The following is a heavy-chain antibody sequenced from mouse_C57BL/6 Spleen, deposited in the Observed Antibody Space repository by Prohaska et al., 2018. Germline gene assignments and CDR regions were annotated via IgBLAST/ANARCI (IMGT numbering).Heavy chain of an antibody. D-gene: IGHD4-1*01. Sequence: EVQLVESGGGLVQPKGSLKLSCAASGFSFNTYAMNWVRQAPGKGLEWVARIRSKSNNYATYYADSVKDRFTISRDDSESMLYLQMNNLKTEDTAMYYCVRHAGYYAMDYWGQGTSVTVSS. V-gene: IGHV10-1*01. CDR1: GFSFNTYA. CDR2: IRSKSNNYAT. CDR3: VRHAGYYAMDY. J-gene: IGHJ4*01.